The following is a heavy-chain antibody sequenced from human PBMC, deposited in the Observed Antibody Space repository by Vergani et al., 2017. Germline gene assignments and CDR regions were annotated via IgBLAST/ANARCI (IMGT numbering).Heavy chain of an antibody. D-gene: IGHD3-9*01. CDR3: ARAPLRYFDWLPQGYFDY. CDR2: IYYSGST. CDR1: GGSISSSSYY. Sequence: QLQLQESGPGLVKPSETLSLTCTVSGGSISSSSYYWGWIRQPPGKGLEWIGSIYYSGSTYYNPSLKSRVTISVDTSKNQFSLKLSSVTAADTAVYYCARAPLRYFDWLPQGYFDYWGQGTLVTVSS. J-gene: IGHJ4*02. V-gene: IGHV4-39*07.